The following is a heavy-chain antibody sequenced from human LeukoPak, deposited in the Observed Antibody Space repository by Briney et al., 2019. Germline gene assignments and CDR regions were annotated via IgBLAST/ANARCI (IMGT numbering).Heavy chain of an antibody. V-gene: IGHV4-59*06. CDR3: ARDELGRLVY. J-gene: IGHJ4*02. D-gene: IGHD5-24*01. Sequence: SETLSLTCTVSGGSINSYYWSWIRQHPGKGLEWIGYIYYSGSTYYNPSLKSRVTISVDTSKNQFSLKLSSVTAADTAVYYCARDELGRLVYWGQGTLVTVSS. CDR1: GGSINSYY. CDR2: IYYSGST.